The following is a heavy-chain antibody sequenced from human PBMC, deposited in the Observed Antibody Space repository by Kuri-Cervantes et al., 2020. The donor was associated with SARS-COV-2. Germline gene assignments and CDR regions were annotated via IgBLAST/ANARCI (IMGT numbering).Heavy chain of an antibody. CDR1: AFTFSSCS. CDR3: ARSGYSGYDLNY. Sequence: GGSLRLSCAASAFTFSSCSMDWVRQAPGKGLEWVSYISTSTSTKYYAGSVKGRFTICRDNARNSLYLQMNSLRAEGTAVYYCARSGYSGYDLNYWGQGTLVTVSS. CDR2: ISTSTSTK. J-gene: IGHJ4*02. V-gene: IGHV3-48*01. D-gene: IGHD5-12*01.